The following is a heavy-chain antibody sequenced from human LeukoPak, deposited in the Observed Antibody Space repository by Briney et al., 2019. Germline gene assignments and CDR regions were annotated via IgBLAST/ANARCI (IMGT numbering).Heavy chain of an antibody. V-gene: IGHV3-23*01. CDR1: GFTFSSYA. CDR2: ISGSGDST. Sequence: PGGSLRLSCAASGFTFSSYAMSWVRQAPGKGLEWVSAISGSGDSTYYADSVKGRFTISRDNSKNTQYLQMNSLRAENTAVYYCAKVWAAAVYQFDYWGQGTLVTVSS. CDR3: AKVWAAAVYQFDY. J-gene: IGHJ4*02. D-gene: IGHD6-13*01.